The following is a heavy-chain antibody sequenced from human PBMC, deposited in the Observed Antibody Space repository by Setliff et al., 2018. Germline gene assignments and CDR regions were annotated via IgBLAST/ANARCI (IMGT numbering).Heavy chain of an antibody. J-gene: IGHJ5*02. CDR3: ARVRPPLRFLNWFDP. V-gene: IGHV3-21*01. Sequence: GGSLRLSCAASGLTTTHYYMDWVRQAPGKGLEWVSSISSSSSYIYYADSVKGRFTISRDNAKNSLYLQMNSLRAEDTAVYYCARVRPPLRFLNWFDPWGQGTLVTVSS. CDR1: GLTTTHYY. CDR2: ISSSSSYI. D-gene: IGHD3-3*01.